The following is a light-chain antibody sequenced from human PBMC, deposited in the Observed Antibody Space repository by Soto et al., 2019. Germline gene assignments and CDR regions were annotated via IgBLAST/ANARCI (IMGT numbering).Light chain of an antibody. V-gene: IGKV1-39*01. CDR2: AAS. CDR3: QQSYITPWT. J-gene: IGKJ1*01. Sequence: DIQMTQSPSSLSASVGDRVTITCRASQSITNYLNWYQQKPGKAPNLLLYAASSLQSGVPSSFSGSGSGTDFTLTISSLQPEDFATYYCQQSYITPWTFGQGTKVGIK. CDR1: QSITNY.